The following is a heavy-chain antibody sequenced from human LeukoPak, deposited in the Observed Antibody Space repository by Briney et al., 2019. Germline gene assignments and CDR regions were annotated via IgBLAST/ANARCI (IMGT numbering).Heavy chain of an antibody. D-gene: IGHD2-21*02. J-gene: IGHJ4*02. CDR3: ARAHPYCGGDCSTFDY. Sequence: GASVKVSCKASGYTFTGYYMHWVRQAPGQGLEWMGWINPNSGGTNYAQKFQGWVTMTRDTSISTAYMELSRLRSDDTAVYYCARAHPYCGGDCSTFDYWGQGTLVTVSS. CDR1: GYTFTGYY. V-gene: IGHV1-2*04. CDR2: INPNSGGT.